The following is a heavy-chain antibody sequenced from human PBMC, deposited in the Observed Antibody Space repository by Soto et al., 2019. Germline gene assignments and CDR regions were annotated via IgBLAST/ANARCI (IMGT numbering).Heavy chain of an antibody. D-gene: IGHD4-4*01. V-gene: IGHV5-51*01. CDR1: GYSFNNYW. Sequence: DVQLVQSGAEVKKPGESLKISCKGSGYSFNNYWIVCVRQMPGQGLEWMGIIYPADSETRYSPSFQGKVTISADKSISTAYLPWSSLKASDTAMYYCARQWAHSNYVVAKNSYYYGMDVWGQGTTVTVSS. CDR2: IYPADSET. J-gene: IGHJ6*02. CDR3: ARQWAHSNYVVAKNSYYYGMDV.